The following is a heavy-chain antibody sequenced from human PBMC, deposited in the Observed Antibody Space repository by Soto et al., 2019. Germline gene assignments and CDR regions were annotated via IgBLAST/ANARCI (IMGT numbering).Heavy chain of an antibody. CDR1: GYSFTTHW. V-gene: IGHV5-10-1*01. J-gene: IGHJ4*02. Sequence: GESLKISCKGSGYSFTTHWISWVCQMPGKGLEWMGRIDPSDSYTNYRPSSQGHVTISADKSISTAYLQWSSLKASDTAMYYCARESGYWSFDLWGQGTLVTVSS. CDR3: ARESGYWSFDL. D-gene: IGHD3-3*01. CDR2: IDPSDSYT.